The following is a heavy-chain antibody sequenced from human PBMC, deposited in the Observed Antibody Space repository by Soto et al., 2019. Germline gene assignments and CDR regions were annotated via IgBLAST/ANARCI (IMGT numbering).Heavy chain of an antibody. CDR1: GFTFSSYW. V-gene: IGHV3-74*01. CDR2: INSDGSST. J-gene: IGHJ6*02. CDR3: ARPGIAAGNYGMDV. D-gene: IGHD6-13*01. Sequence: LRLSCAACGFTFSSYWMHWVRQAPGEGLVWVSRINSDGSSTSYADSVKGRFTISRDNAKNTLYLQMNSLRAEDTAVYYCARPGIAAGNYGMDVWGQGTTVTVSS.